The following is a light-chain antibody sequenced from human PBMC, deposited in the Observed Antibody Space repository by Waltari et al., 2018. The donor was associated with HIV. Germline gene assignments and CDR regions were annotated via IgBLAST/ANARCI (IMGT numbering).Light chain of an antibody. Sequence: QSALAQPRSVSGSPGQSVTISCTGTSSDVGGYNYVSWFQHHPGKAPKLIIYHVTKRASGVPDRFSASKSRNTASLTISGLQAEDEAEYYCCSNAARATYVFGTGTQVTVL. CDR2: HVT. V-gene: IGLV2-11*01. CDR3: CSNAARATYV. J-gene: IGLJ1*01. CDR1: SSDVGGYNY.